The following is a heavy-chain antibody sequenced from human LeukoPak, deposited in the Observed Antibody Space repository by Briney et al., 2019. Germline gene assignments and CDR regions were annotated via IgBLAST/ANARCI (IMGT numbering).Heavy chain of an antibody. D-gene: IGHD1-26*01. CDR3: TRESGSYHGNDY. CDR2: INPNNGGT. CDR1: GYTFTGYY. J-gene: IGHJ4*02. Sequence: ASVKVSCKASGYTFTGYYMHWVRQAPGQGLEWMGRINPNNGGTNYAQKFQGRVTMTGDTSINTAYMELSSLRSDDTAVYHCTRESGSYHGNDYWGQGTLVTVSS. V-gene: IGHV1-2*06.